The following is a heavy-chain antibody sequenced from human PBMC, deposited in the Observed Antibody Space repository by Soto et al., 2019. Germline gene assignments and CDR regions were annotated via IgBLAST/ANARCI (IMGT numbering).Heavy chain of an antibody. D-gene: IGHD3-10*01. V-gene: IGHV1-46*03. CDR1: GYTFTSHY. CDR3: GRAQERGSGSYGTTLDMDV. Sequence: ASVKVSCKASGYTFTSHYMHWVRQAPGQGLEWMGIINPSGGSTSYAQKFQGRVTMTRDTSTSTVYMELSSLRSEDTAVYYCGRAQERGSGSYGTTLDMDVWGKGTTVTVSS. CDR2: INPSGGST. J-gene: IGHJ6*03.